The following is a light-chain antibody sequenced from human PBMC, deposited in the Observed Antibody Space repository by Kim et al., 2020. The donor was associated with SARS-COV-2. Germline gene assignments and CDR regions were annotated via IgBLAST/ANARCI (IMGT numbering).Light chain of an antibody. J-gene: IGLJ3*02. CDR3: QSYDNSLRV. CDR2: GNN. Sequence: QPVLTQPPSVSGAPGQRVTISCSGSSSNIGAGYDVHWYQQLPGTAPKLLIYGNNNRPSGVPDRFSGSKSGTSASLAITGLQAEDEAHYYCQSYDNSLRVFGGGTQLTVL. CDR1: SSNIGAGYD. V-gene: IGLV1-40*01.